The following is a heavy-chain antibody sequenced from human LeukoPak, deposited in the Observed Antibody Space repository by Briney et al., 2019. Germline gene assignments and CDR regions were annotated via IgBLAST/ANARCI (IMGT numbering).Heavy chain of an antibody. V-gene: IGHV3-23*01. J-gene: IGHJ4*02. Sequence: GGSLRLSCKVSGFTFNLYAMTWVRQAPGMGLEWVSGISDRGEAYYADSVKGRFTISRDNSKNTVFLQMSGLRAEDTAVYYCAKDLLVSLFGVVTDYWGQGTLVTVSS. CDR2: ISDRGEA. D-gene: IGHD3-3*01. CDR3: AKDLLVSLFGVVTDY. CDR1: GFTFNLYA.